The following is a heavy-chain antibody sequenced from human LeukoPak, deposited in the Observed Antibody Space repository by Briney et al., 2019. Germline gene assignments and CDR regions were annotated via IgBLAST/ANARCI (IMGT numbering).Heavy chain of an antibody. Sequence: GGSLRLSYAASGFTFSSYAMSWVRQAPGKGLEWVSAISGSGGSTYYANSVKGRFTISRDNSKNTLYLQMNSLRAEDTAVYYCAKHMRGYSYGYFDYWGQGTLVTVSS. J-gene: IGHJ4*02. CDR3: AKHMRGYSYGYFDY. D-gene: IGHD5-18*01. V-gene: IGHV3-23*01. CDR1: GFTFSSYA. CDR2: ISGSGGST.